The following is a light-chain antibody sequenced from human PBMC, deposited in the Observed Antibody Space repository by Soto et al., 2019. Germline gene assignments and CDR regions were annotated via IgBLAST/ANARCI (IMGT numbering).Light chain of an antibody. CDR2: SNN. Sequence: QSVLTQPPSASGTPRQRVTISCSGSSSNIGSNAVNWYQQLPGTAPKVLIYSNNQRPSGVPDRFSGSKSGTSASLAISGLQSEDEADYYCEAWDDSMNGGVFGGGTQLTVL. CDR3: EAWDDSMNGGV. J-gene: IGLJ2*01. V-gene: IGLV1-44*01. CDR1: SSNIGSNA.